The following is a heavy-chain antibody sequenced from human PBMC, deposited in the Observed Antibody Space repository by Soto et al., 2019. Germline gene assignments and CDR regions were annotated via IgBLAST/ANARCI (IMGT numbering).Heavy chain of an antibody. J-gene: IGHJ4*02. V-gene: IGHV3-66*01. D-gene: IGHD1-1*01. CDR3: ARAEVEMPTT. CDR2: IYTGGGT. Sequence: EVQLVESGGGLVQPGGFVRLSCAASGFTVSSNYMIWVRQAPGKGLEWISVIYTGGGTRYADSVKGRFTISRDTSGNTVYLHMDSLRVEDTAVYYCARAEVEMPTTWGQGTLVTVSS. CDR1: GFTVSSNY.